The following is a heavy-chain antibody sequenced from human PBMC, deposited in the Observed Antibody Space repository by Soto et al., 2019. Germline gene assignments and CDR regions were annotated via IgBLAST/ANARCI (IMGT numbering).Heavy chain of an antibody. J-gene: IGHJ4*02. CDR2: IYSAGST. Sequence: LRLSCAVSGLTVSRTQMSWVRQAPGKGLQWVSVIYSAGSTYYANAVKGRFTISRDNAKNSLSLQMNSLRAGDTAVYFCARGQEVGAHFFDSWGQGTQVTVSS. CDR3: ARGQEVGAHFFDS. CDR1: GLTVSRTQ. V-gene: IGHV3-53*01. D-gene: IGHD2-15*01.